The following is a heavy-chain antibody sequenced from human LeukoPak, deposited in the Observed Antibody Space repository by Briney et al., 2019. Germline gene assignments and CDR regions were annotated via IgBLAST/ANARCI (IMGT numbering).Heavy chain of an antibody. V-gene: IGHV3-30*19. CDR3: ARDRVGATLRGYYFDY. J-gene: IGHJ4*02. CDR1: GFIFSNYG. Sequence: GGSLRLSCATSGFIFSNYGMHWVRQAPGKGLEWVAVISYDGSNKYYADSVKGRFTISRDNSKDTLYLQMNSLRAEDTAVYYCARDRVGATLRGYYFDYWGQGTLVTVSS. D-gene: IGHD1-26*01. CDR2: ISYDGSNK.